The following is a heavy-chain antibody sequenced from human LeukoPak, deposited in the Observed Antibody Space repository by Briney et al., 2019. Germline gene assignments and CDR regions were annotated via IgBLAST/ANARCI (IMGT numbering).Heavy chain of an antibody. CDR1: GFTFTSYW. CDR3: ARILEGYYYFGLDV. Sequence: GGSLRLSCAASGFTFTSYWIHWVRQVPGKGLEWVSRIDGDGSSRSYVDSVQGRFTISRDNGKKTVFLQMNSLSAEDTAVYYCARILEGYYYFGLDVWGQGTTVIVSS. D-gene: IGHD3/OR15-3a*01. V-gene: IGHV3-74*01. CDR2: IDGDGSSR. J-gene: IGHJ6*02.